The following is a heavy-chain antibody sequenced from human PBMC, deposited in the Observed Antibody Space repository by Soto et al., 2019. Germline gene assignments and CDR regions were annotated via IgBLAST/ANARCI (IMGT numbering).Heavy chain of an antibody. Sequence: EVQLLESGGGLVKPGGSLRLSCTASGFTFSSYSMNWVRRAPGKGLEWVSSISSSSSFIYSAGSVKGRFTISRDNAKNSLYLQMNSLRAEDTAVYYCAVGEETGTPYCGNWGQGTLVTVSS. CDR2: ISSSSSFI. J-gene: IGHJ4*02. CDR3: AVGEETGTPYCGN. V-gene: IGHV3-21*01. CDR1: GFTFSSYS. D-gene: IGHD1-7*01.